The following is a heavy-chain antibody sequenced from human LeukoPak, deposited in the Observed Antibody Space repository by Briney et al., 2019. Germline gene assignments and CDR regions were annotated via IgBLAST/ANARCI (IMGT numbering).Heavy chain of an antibody. V-gene: IGHV3-64D*06. D-gene: IGHD1-26*01. J-gene: IGHJ4*02. Sequence: PGGSLRLSCSASGFTFSSYAVHWVRQAPGKGLEYVSAISSNGGSTYYADSVKGRFTISRDNSKNTLYLQMSSLRAEDTAVYYCVKEGGGGSYFAWDYWGQGTLVTVSS. CDR3: VKEGGGGSYFAWDY. CDR1: GFTFSSYA. CDR2: ISSNGGST.